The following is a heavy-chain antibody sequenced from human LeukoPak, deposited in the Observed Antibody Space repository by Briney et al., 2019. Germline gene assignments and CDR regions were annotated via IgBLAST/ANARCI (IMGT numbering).Heavy chain of an antibody. V-gene: IGHV4-34*01. CDR3: ARGHRYYGMDV. CDR1: GGSFSGYY. J-gene: IGHJ6*04. CDR2: INHSGST. Sequence: SETLSLTCAVYGGSFSGYYWSWIRQPPGKGLEWIGEINHSGSTNYNPSLKSRATISVDTSKNQFSLKLSSVTAADTAVYYCARGHRYYGMDVWGKGTTVTVSS.